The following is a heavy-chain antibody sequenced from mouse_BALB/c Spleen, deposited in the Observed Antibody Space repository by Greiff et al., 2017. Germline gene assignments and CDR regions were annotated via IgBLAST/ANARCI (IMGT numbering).Heavy chain of an antibody. J-gene: IGHJ4*01. D-gene: IGHD2-4*01. CDR2: INSNGGST. CDR1: GFTFSSYG. Sequence: DVKLVESGGGLVQPGGSLKLSCAASGFTFSSYGMSWVRQTPDKRLELVATINSNGGSTYYPDSVKGRFTISRDNAKNTLYLQMSSLKSEDTAMYYCARGDYGYAMDYWGQGTSVTVSS. CDR3: ARGDYGYAMDY. V-gene: IGHV5-6-3*01.